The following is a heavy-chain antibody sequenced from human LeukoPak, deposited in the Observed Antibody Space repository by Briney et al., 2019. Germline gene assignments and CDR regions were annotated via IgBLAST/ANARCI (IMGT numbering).Heavy chain of an antibody. CDR3: AKDGWRYYDSSGYYLPDY. CDR2: ISGGGGST. V-gene: IGHV3-23*01. J-gene: IGHJ4*02. Sequence: PGGSLRLPCAASGFTFSSYAMSWVRQAPGKGLEWVSAISGGGGSTYYADSVKGRFTISRDNSKNTLYLQMNSLRAEDTAVYYCAKDGWRYYDSSGYYLPDYWGQGTLVTVSS. D-gene: IGHD3-22*01. CDR1: GFTFSSYA.